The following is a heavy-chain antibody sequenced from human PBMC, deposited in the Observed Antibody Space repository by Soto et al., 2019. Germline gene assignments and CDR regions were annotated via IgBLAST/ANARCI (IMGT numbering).Heavy chain of an antibody. CDR3: ARLYCSASSCYSVGAFDT. CDR1: GFTFSSYG. J-gene: IGHJ3*02. Sequence: GGSLRLSCAASGFTFSSYGMHWVRQAPGKGLEWVALIWFDGSDKYYTESVKGRFTISRDNSKSTLYLQMNSLGAEDTAVYYCARLYCSASSCYSVGAFDTRGQGTMVTVSS. D-gene: IGHD2-15*01. CDR2: IWFDGSDK. V-gene: IGHV3-33*01.